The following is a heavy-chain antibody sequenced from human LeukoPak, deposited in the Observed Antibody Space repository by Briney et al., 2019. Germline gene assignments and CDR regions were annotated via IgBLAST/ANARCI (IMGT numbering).Heavy chain of an antibody. CDR1: GGSISSSSYY. D-gene: IGHD1-26*01. CDR3: ARGLGATLNWFDP. CDR2: IYYSGST. Sequence: PSETLSLTCTVSGGSISSSSYYWGWIRQPPGKGLEWIGSIYYSGSTYYNPSLKSRVTISVDTSKNQFSLKLSSVTAADTAVYYCARGLGATLNWFDPWGQGTLVTVSS. V-gene: IGHV4-39*07. J-gene: IGHJ5*02.